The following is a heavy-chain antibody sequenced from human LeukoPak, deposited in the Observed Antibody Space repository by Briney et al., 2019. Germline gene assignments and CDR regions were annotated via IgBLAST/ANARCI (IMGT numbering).Heavy chain of an antibody. CDR1: GGSISSWY. CDR3: ARQSYSSSWGSYYFDY. J-gene: IGHJ4*02. Sequence: PSETLSLTCTVSGGSISSWYWSWIRQPPGKGLEWIGYIYDSGNTNYNPSLKSRVTISVDTSKNQFSLKLSSVTAADTAVFYCARQSYSSSWGSYYFDYWGQGTLVTVSS. V-gene: IGHV4-59*08. CDR2: IYDSGNT. D-gene: IGHD6-13*01.